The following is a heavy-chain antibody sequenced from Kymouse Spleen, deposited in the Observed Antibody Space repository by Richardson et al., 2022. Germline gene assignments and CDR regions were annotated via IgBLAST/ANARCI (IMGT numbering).Heavy chain of an antibody. Sequence: EVQLVESGGGLVQPGGSLRLSCAASGFTFSSYAMSWVRQAPGKGLEWVSAISGSGGSTYYADSVKGRFTISRDNSKNTLYLQMNSLRAEDTAVYYCAKDAVTTSFYYYYYGMDVWGQGTTVTVSS. D-gene: IGHD4-11,IGHD4-11*01. CDR3: AKDAVTTSFYYYYYGMDV. CDR2: ISGSGGST. J-gene: IGHJ6*02. CDR1: GFTFSSYA. V-gene: IGHV3-23*04.